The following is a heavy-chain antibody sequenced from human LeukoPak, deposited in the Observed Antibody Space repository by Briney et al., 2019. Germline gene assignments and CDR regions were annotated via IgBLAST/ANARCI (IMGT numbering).Heavy chain of an antibody. CDR1: GGTFSSYA. J-gene: IGHJ3*02. D-gene: IGHD2-2*01. Sequence: AASVKVSCKASGGTFSSYAISWVRQAPGQGLEWMGGIIPIFGTANYAQKFQGRVTITADKSTSTAYMELSSLRSEDTAVYNCATEVVPAATGEYDAFDIWGQGTMVTVSS. CDR3: ATEVVPAATGEYDAFDI. CDR2: IIPIFGTA. V-gene: IGHV1-69*06.